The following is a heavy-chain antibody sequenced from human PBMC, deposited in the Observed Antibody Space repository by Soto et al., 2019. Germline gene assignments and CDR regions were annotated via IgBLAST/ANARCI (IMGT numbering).Heavy chain of an antibody. CDR3: ARDWGPDYGDSNYYYYYYMDV. CDR2: IYYSGST. J-gene: IGHJ6*03. V-gene: IGHV4-59*01. D-gene: IGHD4-17*01. Sequence: SETLPLTCTVSGGSISSYYWSWIRQPPGKGLEWIGYIYYSGSTNYNPSLKSRVTISVDTSKNQFSLKLSSVTAADTAVYYCARDWGPDYGDSNYYYYYYMDVWGKGTTVTVSS. CDR1: GGSISSYY.